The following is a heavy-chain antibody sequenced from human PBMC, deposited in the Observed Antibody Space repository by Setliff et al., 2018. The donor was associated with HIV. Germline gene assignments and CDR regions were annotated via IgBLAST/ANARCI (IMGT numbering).Heavy chain of an antibody. J-gene: IGHJ3*01. CDR1: GGSIGGYY. V-gene: IGHV4-4*08. CDR2: IYSGGST. CDR3: ARVRSYGSAYDAFDV. D-gene: IGHD3-10*01. Sequence: SETLSLTCTVSGGSIGGYYWSWIRQPPGTGLEWLGCIYSGGSTNYNPSLESRVTISLDTSKNQFSLRLTSVTAADTAVYYCARVRSYGSAYDAFDVWGPGTRGT.